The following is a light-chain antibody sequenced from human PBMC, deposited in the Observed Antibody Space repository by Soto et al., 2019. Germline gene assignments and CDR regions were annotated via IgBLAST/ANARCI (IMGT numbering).Light chain of an antibody. V-gene: IGKV3-11*01. CDR1: QSVSSY. CDR3: QQRSNWPR. Sequence: EIVMTHSPATLSVSPGERATLSCRASQSVSSYLAWYQQKPGQAPRLLMYEASNRATGIPARFSGGGSGTDFTLTISSLEPEDFAVYYCQQRSNWPRFGQGTRLEI. J-gene: IGKJ5*01. CDR2: EAS.